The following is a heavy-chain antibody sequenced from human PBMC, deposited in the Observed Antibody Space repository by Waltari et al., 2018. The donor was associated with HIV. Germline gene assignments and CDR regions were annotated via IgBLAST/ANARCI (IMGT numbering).Heavy chain of an antibody. J-gene: IGHJ6*01. D-gene: IGHD3-9*01. CDR2: IFYNENKLAR. Sequence: QVHLEESRPGLVRPSETLSLTCTVSRDSVTSGQCYWSWIRHPPGKGLEWIGYIFYNENKLARVYNPSLESRVTISVATSRNHVSMNLTSVTTADAALYFCASGRILTGYWGTDYYYGMDVWGQGTTVAVSS. CDR3: ASGRILTGYWGTDYYYGMDV. CDR1: RDSVTSGQCY. V-gene: IGHV4-61*03.